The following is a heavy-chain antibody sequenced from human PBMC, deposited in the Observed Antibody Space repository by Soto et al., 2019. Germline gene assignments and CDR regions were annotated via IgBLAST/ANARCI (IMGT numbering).Heavy chain of an antibody. CDR1: GYTFTSYA. Sequence: QVPLVQSGAEVKKPGASVKVSCKASGYTFTSYAMHWVRQAPGQRLEWMGWINAGNGNTKYSQKFQGRVTITRDTSASTAYMELSSLRSEDTAVYYCARDRQRYCSGGSCYSGYFDLWGRGTLVTVSS. V-gene: IGHV1-3*01. CDR2: INAGNGNT. J-gene: IGHJ2*01. D-gene: IGHD2-15*01. CDR3: ARDRQRYCSGGSCYSGYFDL.